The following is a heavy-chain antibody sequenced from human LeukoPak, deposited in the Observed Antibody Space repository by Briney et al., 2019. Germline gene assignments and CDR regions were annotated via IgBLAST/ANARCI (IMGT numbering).Heavy chain of an antibody. D-gene: IGHD3-3*01. CDR3: ARGPRVFGVVIAPYWYFDF. CDR1: GYTLTELS. V-gene: IGHV1-24*01. CDR2: FDPEDGET. J-gene: IGHJ2*01. Sequence: ASVKVSCKVSGYTLTELSMHWVRQAPGKGLEWMGGFDPEDGETIYAQKFQGRVTMTEDTSTDSAYMELSGLRSEDTAVYYCARGPRVFGVVIAPYWYFDFWGRGTLVTVYS.